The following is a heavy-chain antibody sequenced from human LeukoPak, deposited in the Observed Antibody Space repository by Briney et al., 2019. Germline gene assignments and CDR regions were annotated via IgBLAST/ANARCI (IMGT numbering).Heavy chain of an antibody. CDR2: IYYSGST. J-gene: IGHJ4*02. D-gene: IGHD2-21*02. Sequence: PSETLSLTCTVSGGSISSYYWSWIRQPPGKGLEWIGYIYYSGSTNYSPSLKSRVTISVDTSKNQFSLKLSSVTAADTAVYYCALGRVTKDLDYWGQGTLVTVSS. CDR1: GGSISSYY. V-gene: IGHV4-59*01. CDR3: ALGRVTKDLDY.